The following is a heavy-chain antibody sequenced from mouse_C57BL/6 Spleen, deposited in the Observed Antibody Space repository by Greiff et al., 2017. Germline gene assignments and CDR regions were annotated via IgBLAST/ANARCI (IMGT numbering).Heavy chain of an antibody. J-gene: IGHJ1*03. D-gene: IGHD1-1*01. CDR1: GYTFTGYW. Sequence: QVQLQQSGAELMKPGASVKLSCKATGYTFTGYWIEWVKQRPGHGLEWIGEILPGSGSTNYNEKFKGKATFTADTSSNTAYMQLSSLTTEDSAIYYCARDSPYYYGSKGYFDVWGTGTTVTVSS. V-gene: IGHV1-9*01. CDR3: ARDSPYYYGSKGYFDV. CDR2: ILPGSGST.